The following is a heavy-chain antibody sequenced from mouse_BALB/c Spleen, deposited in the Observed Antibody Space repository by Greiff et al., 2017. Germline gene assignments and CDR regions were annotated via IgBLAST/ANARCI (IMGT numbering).Heavy chain of an antibody. V-gene: IGHV5-17*02. CDR3: ARSAHYYGYEFAY. Sequence: DVMLVESGGGLVQPGGSRKLSCAASGFTFSSFGMHWVRQAPEKGLEWVAYISSGSSTIYYADTVKGRFTISRDNPKNTLFLQMTSLRSEDTAMYYCARSAHYYGYEFAYWGQGTLVTVSA. D-gene: IGHD2-2*01. CDR2: ISSGSSTI. J-gene: IGHJ3*01. CDR1: GFTFSSFG.